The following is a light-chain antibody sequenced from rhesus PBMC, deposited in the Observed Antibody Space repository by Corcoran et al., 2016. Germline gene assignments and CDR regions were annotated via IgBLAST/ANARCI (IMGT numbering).Light chain of an antibody. J-gene: IGKJ2*01. CDR2: DTT. CDR1: KSVRSN. CDR3: QQESHGPYS. Sequence: EIVMTQSPATLSLSPGERATLSCRASKSVRSNLAWYQQKTGQAPSLLIYDTTNRATAIPDRFRGKGSGIDFTLTISSLEPEDVGVYYCQQESHGPYSFGQGTKVEIK. V-gene: IGKV3-35*01.